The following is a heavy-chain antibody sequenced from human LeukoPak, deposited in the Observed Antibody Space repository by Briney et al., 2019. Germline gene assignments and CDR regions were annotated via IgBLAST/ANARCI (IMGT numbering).Heavy chain of an antibody. V-gene: IGHV4-4*07. Sequence: SETLSLTCTVSGGSISSYYWSWIRQPAGKGLEWIGRIYTSGGTNYNPSLKSRVTMSVDTSKNQFSLKLSSVTAADTAVYYCARDQTPGDWFDPWGQGTLVTVSS. CDR2: IYTSGGT. CDR1: GGSISSYY. D-gene: IGHD7-27*01. CDR3: ARDQTPGDWFDP. J-gene: IGHJ5*02.